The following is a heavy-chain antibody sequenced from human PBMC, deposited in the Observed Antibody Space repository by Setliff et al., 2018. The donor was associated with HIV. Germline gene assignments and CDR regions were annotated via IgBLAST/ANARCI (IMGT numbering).Heavy chain of an antibody. CDR3: ARDATRGGDFDF. J-gene: IGHJ4*02. Sequence: PGGSLRLSCAASGFIFSDHWMTWVRQAPGKGLEWVANIKEDGSETFYVDSVKGRFTMSRDNAKNLVYLEMNSLKVEDTAVYYCARDATRGGDFDFWGQGTLVTVSS. D-gene: IGHD1-26*01. CDR2: IKEDGSET. V-gene: IGHV3-7*01. CDR1: GFIFSDHW.